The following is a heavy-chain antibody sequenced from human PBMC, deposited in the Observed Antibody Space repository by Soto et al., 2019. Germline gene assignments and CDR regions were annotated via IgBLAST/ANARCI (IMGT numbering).Heavy chain of an antibody. CDR1: GFTVSSNY. V-gene: IGHV3-66*01. CDR3: ASSNYGSGSYDSYYYYGMDV. J-gene: IGHJ6*02. CDR2: IYSGGST. Sequence: GGSLRLSCAAPGFTVSSNYMSWVRQAPGKGLEWVSVIYSGGSTYYADSVKGRFTISRDNSKNTLYLQMNSLRAEDTAVYYCASSNYGSGSYDSYYYYGMDVWGQGTTVTVSS. D-gene: IGHD3-10*01.